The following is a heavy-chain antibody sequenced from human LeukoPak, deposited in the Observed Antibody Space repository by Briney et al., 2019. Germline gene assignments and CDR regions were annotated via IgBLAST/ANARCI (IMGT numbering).Heavy chain of an antibody. J-gene: IGHJ3*02. V-gene: IGHV3-74*01. CDR3: ARPTSYCSGGSCYHYDAFDT. D-gene: IGHD2-15*01. CDR1: GFTFSSYW. Sequence: GGSLRLSCAASGFTFSSYWMHWVRQAPGKGLVWVSRINSDGSSTSYADSVKGRFTISRDNAKNTLYLQMNSLRAEDTAVYYCARPTSYCSGGSCYHYDAFDTWGQGTMVTVSS. CDR2: INSDGSST.